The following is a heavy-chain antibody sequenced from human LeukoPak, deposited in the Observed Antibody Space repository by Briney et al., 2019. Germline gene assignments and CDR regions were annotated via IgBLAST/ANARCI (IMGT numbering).Heavy chain of an antibody. Sequence: ASVTLSCKASEYTFTVYYIHWMRHAPGQGLGWMGWINPNNGGTKYAQKFQGRVTMTRDTSISTAYMELSRLRSDDTAVYYCTIWPVTGDDALDIWGQGTMGTVSS. J-gene: IGHJ3*02. V-gene: IGHV1-2*02. CDR3: TIWPVTGDDALDI. CDR2: INPNNGGT. CDR1: EYTFTVYY. D-gene: IGHD7-27*01.